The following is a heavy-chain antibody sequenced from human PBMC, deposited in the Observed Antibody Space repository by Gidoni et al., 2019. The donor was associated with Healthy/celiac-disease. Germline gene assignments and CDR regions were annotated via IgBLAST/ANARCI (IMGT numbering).Heavy chain of an antibody. CDR3: ASVARIEYSSPLAAFDI. D-gene: IGHD6-6*01. V-gene: IGHV4-39*01. CDR2: IYYSGST. CDR1: GGSISSSSYY. Sequence: QLQLQESGPGLVKPSETLSLTCTVSGGSISSSSYYWGWIRQPPGTGLEWIGSIYYSGSTYYNPSLKSRVTISVDTSKNQFSLKLSSVTAADTAVYYCASVARIEYSSPLAAFDIWGQGTMVTVSS. J-gene: IGHJ3*02.